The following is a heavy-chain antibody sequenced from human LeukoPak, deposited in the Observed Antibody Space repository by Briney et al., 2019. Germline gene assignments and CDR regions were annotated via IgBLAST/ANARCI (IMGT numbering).Heavy chain of an antibody. CDR3: AKGRLVPAALLDF. J-gene: IGHJ4*02. CDR1: GFTVSSNY. CDR2: ISGSGDTT. D-gene: IGHD2-2*01. V-gene: IGHV3-23*01. Sequence: GGSLRLSCAASGFTVSSNYMSWVRQAPGKGLEWVSTISGSGDTTNYADSVKGRFTISRDNSKNMVLLQMNSLRADDTAVYYCAKGRLVPAALLDFWGQGTLVTVSS.